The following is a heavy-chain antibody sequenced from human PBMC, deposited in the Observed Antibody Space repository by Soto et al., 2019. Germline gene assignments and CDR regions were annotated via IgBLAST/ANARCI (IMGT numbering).Heavy chain of an antibody. V-gene: IGHV4-4*07. CDR1: GGSMRSYY. CDR3: AGIAAEIYYGMDV. CDR2: IYSRGDT. D-gene: IGHD6-13*01. Sequence: SETLSLTCTVCGGSMRSYYWNWMRQPAGKGLEWIGRIYSRGDTKYNPALNSRVSMSVDTSKNQFSLKVSSVTAADTAVYYCAGIAAEIYYGMDVWGQGTTVTVSS. J-gene: IGHJ6*02.